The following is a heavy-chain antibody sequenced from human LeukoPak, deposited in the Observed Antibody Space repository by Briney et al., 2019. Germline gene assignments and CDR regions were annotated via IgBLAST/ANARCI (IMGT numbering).Heavy chain of an antibody. CDR2: IYSGGST. V-gene: IGHV3-53*01. CDR3: ARATYSSGWYPTDY. Sequence: GGSLRLSCAVSGFTVSSNYMSWVRQAPGKGLEWVSVIYSGGSTYYADSVKGRFTISRDNSKNTLYLQMNSLRAEDTAVYYCARATYSSGWYPTDYWGQGTLVTVSS. J-gene: IGHJ4*02. CDR1: GFTVSSNY. D-gene: IGHD6-19*01.